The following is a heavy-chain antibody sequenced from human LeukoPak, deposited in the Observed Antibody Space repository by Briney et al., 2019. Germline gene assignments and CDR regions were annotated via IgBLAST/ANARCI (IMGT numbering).Heavy chain of an antibody. CDR1: GFTFSGYP. V-gene: IGHV3-30-3*01. J-gene: IGHJ4*02. CDR3: ARDAAGIDY. CDR2: ISYDGSNK. Sequence: GGSLRLSCAASGFTFSGYPIHWVRQAPGKGLEWVAVISYDGSNKYYADSVKGRFTISRDNSKNTLYLQMNSLRAEDTAVYYCARDAAGIDYWGQGTLVTVSS.